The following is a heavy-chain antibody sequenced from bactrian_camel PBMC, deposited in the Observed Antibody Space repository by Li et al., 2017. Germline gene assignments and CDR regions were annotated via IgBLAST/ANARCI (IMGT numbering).Heavy chain of an antibody. D-gene: IGHD1*01. Sequence: QVQLVESGGGSVQSGGSLRLSCTVSGHVFESLAMAWFRQAPGNQREGVAAIGSNGRTEHTEGRFTISKDYSKNTLCLQLDSLKPEDTALYYCAASALFGGPWLSESLYGYWGQGTQVTVS. J-gene: IGHJ4*01. CDR2: IGSNGRT. CDR3: AASALFGGPWLSESLYGY. V-gene: IGHV3S55*01. CDR1: GHVFESLA.